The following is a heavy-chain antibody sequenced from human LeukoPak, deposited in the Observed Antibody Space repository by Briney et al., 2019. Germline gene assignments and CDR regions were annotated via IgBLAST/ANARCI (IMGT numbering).Heavy chain of an antibody. Sequence: GGSLRLSCAASGFTFSSYSMNWVRQAPGKGLEWVSYISSSSSTIYYADSVKGRFTISRDNAKNSLYLQMNSLRAEDTAVYYCARDGATYYYGSGRTNWFDPWGQGTLVTVSS. V-gene: IGHV3-48*04. CDR2: ISSSSSTI. J-gene: IGHJ5*02. D-gene: IGHD3-10*01. CDR3: ARDGATYYYGSGRTNWFDP. CDR1: GFTFSSYS.